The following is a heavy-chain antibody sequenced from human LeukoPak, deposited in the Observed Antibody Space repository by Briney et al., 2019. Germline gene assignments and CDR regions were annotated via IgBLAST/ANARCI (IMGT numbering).Heavy chain of an antibody. CDR1: GFIFNDYT. CDR2: ITWNSAYI. CDR3: ARVGGLRFLEWSIAIYVGYMDV. J-gene: IGHJ6*03. V-gene: IGHV3-9*01. Sequence: GRSLRLSCAASGFIFNDYTMNWVRQVPGKGLEWVSGITWNSAYIAYVESVKGRFTISRDNSKNTLYLQMNSLRAEDTAVYYCARVGGLRFLEWSIAIYVGYMDVWGKGTTVTVSS. D-gene: IGHD3-3*01.